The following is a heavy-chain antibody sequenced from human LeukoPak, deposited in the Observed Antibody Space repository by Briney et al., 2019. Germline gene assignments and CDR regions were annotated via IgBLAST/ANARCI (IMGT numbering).Heavy chain of an antibody. J-gene: IGHJ5*02. V-gene: IGHV1-2*02. D-gene: IGHD6-13*01. CDR3: ARDKEYSSSWSVWFDP. Sequence: ASVTVSCKASGYTFTGYYMHWVRQAPGQGLEWMGWINPNSGGTNYAQKFQGRVTMTRDTSISTAYMELSRLRSDDTAVYYCARDKEYSSSWSVWFDPWGQGTLVTVSS. CDR2: INPNSGGT. CDR1: GYTFTGYY.